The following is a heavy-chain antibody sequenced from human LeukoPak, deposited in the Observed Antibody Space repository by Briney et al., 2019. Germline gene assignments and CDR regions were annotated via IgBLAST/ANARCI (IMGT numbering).Heavy chain of an antibody. D-gene: IGHD3-10*01. CDR2: ISGSGGST. V-gene: IGHV3-23*01. CDR3: ARDARRYGSGSYYNVPPHDY. Sequence: GGSLRLSCAASGFTFSSYAMSWVRQAPGKGLEWVSAISGSGGSTYYADSVKGRFTISRDNAKNSLYLQMNSLRAEDTAVYYCARDARRYGSGSYYNVPPHDYWGQGTLVTVSS. J-gene: IGHJ4*02. CDR1: GFTFSSYA.